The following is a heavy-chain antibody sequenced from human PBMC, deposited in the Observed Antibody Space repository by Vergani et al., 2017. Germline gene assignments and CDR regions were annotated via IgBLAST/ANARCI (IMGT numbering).Heavy chain of an antibody. V-gene: IGHV1-69*02. D-gene: IGHD3-22*01. CDR2: IIPILGIA. J-gene: IGHJ6*02. Sequence: QVQLVQSGAEVKKPGSSVKVSCKASGGTFSSYTISWVRQAPGQGLEWMGRIIPILGIANYAQKFQGRVTITADKSTSTAYMELGSLRSEDTAVYYCARGQYYYDSSGYYDDYYGMDVWAKGPRSPSP. CDR1: GGTFSSYT. CDR3: ARGQYYYDSSGYYDDYYGMDV.